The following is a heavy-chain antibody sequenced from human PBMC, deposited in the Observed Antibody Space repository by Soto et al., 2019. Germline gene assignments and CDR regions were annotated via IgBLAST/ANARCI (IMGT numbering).Heavy chain of an antibody. J-gene: IGHJ5*02. Sequence: SETLSLTCTVSGASISGFYWSWIRKSAGKGLEWIGRIYATGTTDYNPSLKSRVMMSVDTSKRQFSLKLRSVTAADTAVYYCVRDGTKTLRDWFDPWGQGISVTVSS. D-gene: IGHD1-1*01. CDR2: IYATGTT. CDR3: VRDGTKTLRDWFDP. V-gene: IGHV4-4*07. CDR1: GASISGFY.